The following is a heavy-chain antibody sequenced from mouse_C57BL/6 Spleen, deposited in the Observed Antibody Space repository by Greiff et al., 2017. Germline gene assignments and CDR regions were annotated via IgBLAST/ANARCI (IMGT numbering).Heavy chain of an antibody. CDR2: ISSGSSTI. V-gene: IGHV5-17*01. CDR1: GFTFSDYG. CDR3: AREETGTFDY. Sequence: EVQLVESGGGLVKPGGSLKLSCAASGFTFSDYGMHWVRQAPEKGLEWVAYISSGSSTIYYAATVKGRFTISRDNAKNTLFLQMTSLRSEDTAMYYCAREETGTFDYWGQGTTLTVSS. D-gene: IGHD4-1*01. J-gene: IGHJ2*01.